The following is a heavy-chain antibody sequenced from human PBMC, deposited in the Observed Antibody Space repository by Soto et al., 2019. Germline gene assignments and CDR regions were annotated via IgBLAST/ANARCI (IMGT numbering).Heavy chain of an antibody. CDR3: ARGRRYYYMDV. J-gene: IGHJ6*03. CDR1: GGSFSGYY. V-gene: IGHV4-34*01. Sequence: ASETLSLTCAVYGGSFSGYYWSWIRQPPGKGLEWIGEINHSGRTNYNPSLKSRVTKSVDTSKNQFSLKLSSVTAADTAVYYCARGRRYYYMDVWGKGTTVTVSS. CDR2: INHSGRT.